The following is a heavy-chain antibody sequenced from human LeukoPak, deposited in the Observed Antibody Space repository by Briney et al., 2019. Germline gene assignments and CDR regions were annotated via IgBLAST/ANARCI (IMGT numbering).Heavy chain of an antibody. D-gene: IGHD3-10*01. CDR1: GSSFTTYW. J-gene: IGHJ3*02. CDR3: AIWPLHDAFDM. Sequence: GASLKISCKGSGSSFTTYWIGWVRPMPGKGLEWMATIYPGDSQARYSPSFQGQVTISADKSITTAYLQRSSLKASDTAMYYCAIWPLHDAFDMWGQGTMVTVAS. CDR2: IYPGDSQA. V-gene: IGHV5-51*01.